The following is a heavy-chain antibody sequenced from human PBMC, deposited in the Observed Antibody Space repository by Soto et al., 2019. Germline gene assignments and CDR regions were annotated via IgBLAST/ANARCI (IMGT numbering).Heavy chain of an antibody. CDR1: GYTFTSYG. CDR2: ISAYNGNT. D-gene: IGHD5-18*01. V-gene: IGHV1-18*01. CDR3: ARDSGGYSYGFNAFDI. Sequence: ASVKVPCKASGYTFTSYGISWVRQAPGQGLEWMGWISAYNGNTNYAQKLQGRVTMTTDTSTSTAYMELRSLRSDDTAVYYCARDSGGYSYGFNAFDIWGQGTMVTVSS. J-gene: IGHJ3*02.